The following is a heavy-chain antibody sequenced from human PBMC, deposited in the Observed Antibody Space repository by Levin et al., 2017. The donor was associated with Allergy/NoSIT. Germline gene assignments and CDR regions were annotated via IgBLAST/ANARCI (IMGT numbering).Heavy chain of an antibody. J-gene: IGHJ2*01. CDR3: ARLAVAGVSHWYFDL. V-gene: IGHV3-11*01. CDR1: GFTFSDYY. Sequence: GGSLRLSCAASGFTFSDYYMSWIRQAPGKGLEWVSYISSSGSTIYYADSVKGRFTISRDNAKNSLYLQMNSLRAEDTAVYYCARLAVAGVSHWYFDLWGRGTLVTVSS. D-gene: IGHD6-19*01. CDR2: ISSSGSTI.